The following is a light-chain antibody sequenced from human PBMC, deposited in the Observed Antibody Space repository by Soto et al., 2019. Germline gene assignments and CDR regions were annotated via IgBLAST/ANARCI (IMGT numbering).Light chain of an antibody. CDR3: SSHAGSNNFV. Sequence: QSVLTQPPSVSGSPGQSVTISCTGTSSDVGAYNYVSWYQQHPGKAPKLVIYELTKRPSGVPDRFSGSKSGDTASLTVSGLQAQDEAAYYCSSHAGSNNFVLGNGTKVT. J-gene: IGLJ1*01. V-gene: IGLV2-8*01. CDR2: ELT. CDR1: SSDVGAYNY.